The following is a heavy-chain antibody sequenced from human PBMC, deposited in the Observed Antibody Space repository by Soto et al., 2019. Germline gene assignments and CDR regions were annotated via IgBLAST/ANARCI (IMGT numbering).Heavy chain of an antibody. CDR3: EGRDDPFHV. CDR2: IWHDGSQK. CDR1: GFTFSDYG. J-gene: IGHJ3*01. V-gene: IGHV3-33*01. Sequence: QVQLVESGGGVVQPGTSLRLSCVATGFTFSDYGIHWVRQAPGRGLEWVAVIWHDGSQKYLADSVRGRFTISRDTSKNTVYRQMNRLRAEDTAVYFCEGRDDPFHVWGQGTIVTVSS.